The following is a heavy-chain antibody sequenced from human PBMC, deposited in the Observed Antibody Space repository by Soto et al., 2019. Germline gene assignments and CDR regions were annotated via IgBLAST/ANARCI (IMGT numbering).Heavy chain of an antibody. CDR1: GYTFISYS. J-gene: IGHJ3*02. D-gene: IGHD2-15*01. CDR3: ARDGTLWWYIAGGDPFDI. CDR2: INSGNGNT. V-gene: IGHV1-3*01. Sequence: ASVKVFCKASGYTFISYSMHWVRQAPGQRLEWMGWINSGNGNTKYSQECQGRVTITMDVSANTAYMELSSMRSEDTAVYYCARDGTLWWYIAGGDPFDIWGQGTMVTVSS.